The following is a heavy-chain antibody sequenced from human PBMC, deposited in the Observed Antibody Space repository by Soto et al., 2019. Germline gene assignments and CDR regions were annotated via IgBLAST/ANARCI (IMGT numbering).Heavy chain of an antibody. CDR1: GGSISSGGYY. V-gene: IGHV4-31*03. D-gene: IGHD4-17*01. CDR3: AREPDYGGYSGLVDY. Sequence: QVQLQESGPGLVKPSQTLSLTCTVSGGSISSGGYYWSWIRQHPGKGLEWIGYIYYSGSTYYNPFLESRVTITGDTSKHQCSLNLSAVTAAHTAVYYCAREPDYGGYSGLVDYWGPGTLVTVSS. CDR2: IYYSGST. J-gene: IGHJ4*02.